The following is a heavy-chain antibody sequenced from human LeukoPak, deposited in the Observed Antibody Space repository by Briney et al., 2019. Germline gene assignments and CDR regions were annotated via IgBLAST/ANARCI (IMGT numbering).Heavy chain of an antibody. Sequence: GGSLRLSCAASGISVSSTYMSWVRQAPGKGLEWVAVIWYDGNNKYYGDSVKGRFTISRDLSRNTLYLQMNSLRAEDTAVYYCVKSHSSSWSVLDCWGQGTLVTVSS. CDR3: VKSHSSSWSVLDC. CDR1: GISVSSTY. V-gene: IGHV3-33*06. CDR2: IWYDGNNK. J-gene: IGHJ4*02. D-gene: IGHD6-13*01.